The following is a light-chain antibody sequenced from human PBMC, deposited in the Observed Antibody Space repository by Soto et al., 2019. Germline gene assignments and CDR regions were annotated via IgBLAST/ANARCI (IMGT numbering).Light chain of an antibody. CDR3: QQFNSYPHA. V-gene: IGKV1-9*01. CDR1: QGINNY. CDR2: AAS. J-gene: IGKJ4*01. Sequence: IQLTQSPSSLSASVGDRVTITCRASQGINNYLAWYQQKPGKAPKLLIYAASTLQSGVPSRFSGSGSGTDFTLTISSLQPEDLVTYYCQQFNSYPHAFGGGTKVEIK.